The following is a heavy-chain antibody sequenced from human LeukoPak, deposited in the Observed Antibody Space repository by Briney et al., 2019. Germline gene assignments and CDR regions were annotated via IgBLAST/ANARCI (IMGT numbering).Heavy chain of an antibody. CDR3: AKGTITAAGLIDY. D-gene: IGHD6-13*01. Sequence: PGGCLRLSCAASGFTFSSYGTHWVRQAPGKGMEWVAVISYDGSNKYYTDSVKGRFTISRDNSKNTLYLQMNSLRAEDTAVYYCAKGTITAAGLIDYWGQGTLVTVSS. CDR1: GFTFSSYG. J-gene: IGHJ4*02. CDR2: ISYDGSNK. V-gene: IGHV3-30*18.